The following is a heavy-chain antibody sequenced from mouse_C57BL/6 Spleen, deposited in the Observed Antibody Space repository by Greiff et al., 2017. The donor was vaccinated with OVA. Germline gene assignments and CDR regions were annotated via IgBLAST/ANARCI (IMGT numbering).Heavy chain of an antibody. J-gene: IGHJ2*01. CDR1: GFSLSTFGMG. V-gene: IGHV8-8*01. CDR2: IWWDDDK. Sequence: QVTLKESGPGILQPSQTLSLTCSFSGFSLSTFGMGVGWIRQPSGKGLEWLAHIWWDDDKYYNPALKSRLTISKDTSKNQVFLKIANVDTADTATYYCARKGYGSQPTHVYFDYWGQGTTLTVSS. D-gene: IGHD1-1*01. CDR3: ARKGYGSQPTHVYFDY.